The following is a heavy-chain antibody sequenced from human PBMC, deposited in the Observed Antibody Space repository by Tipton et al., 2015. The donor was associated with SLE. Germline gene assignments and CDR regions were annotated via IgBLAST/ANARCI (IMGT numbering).Heavy chain of an antibody. D-gene: IGHD6-13*01. J-gene: IGHJ4*02. Sequence: TLSLTCAVYGGSFSGYYWSWIRQPPGKGLEWIGEINHSGSTNYNPSLKSRVTILVDTSKNQFSLKLSSVTAADTAVYYCARGPGSPRPFDYWGQGTLVTVSS. V-gene: IGHV4-34*01. CDR1: GGSFSGYY. CDR3: ARGPGSPRPFDY. CDR2: INHSGST.